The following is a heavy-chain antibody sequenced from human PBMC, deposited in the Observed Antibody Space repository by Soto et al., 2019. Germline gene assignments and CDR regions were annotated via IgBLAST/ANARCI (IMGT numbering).Heavy chain of an antibody. CDR1: GGSISSSSYY. V-gene: IGHV4-39*02. D-gene: IGHD2-2*01. CDR2: IYYSGST. Sequence: PSETLSLTCTVSGGSISSSSYYWGWIRQPPGKGLEWIGSIYYSGSTYYNTSLKSRVTISVDTSKKQFSLKLSSVTAADSGVYYCAREGASRFRGFDYWGQGTLVTVSS. CDR3: AREGASRFRGFDY. J-gene: IGHJ4*02.